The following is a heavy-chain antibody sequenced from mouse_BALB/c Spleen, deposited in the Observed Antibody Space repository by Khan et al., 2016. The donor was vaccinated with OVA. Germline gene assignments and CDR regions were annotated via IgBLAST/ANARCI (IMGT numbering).Heavy chain of an antibody. CDR2: IWGGGGT. J-gene: IGHJ4*01. Sequence: QVQLKESGPGLVAPSQSLSITCTVSGFSLSRYNIHWVRQPPGKGLEWLGMIWGGGGTDYNSTLKSRLSISKDNSKSQVFLKMTSLQTDDTAIYYCARAYYRYDGYYAMDYWGQGTSVTVSS. V-gene: IGHV2-6-4*01. CDR3: ARAYYRYDGYYAMDY. CDR1: GFSLSRYN. D-gene: IGHD2-14*01.